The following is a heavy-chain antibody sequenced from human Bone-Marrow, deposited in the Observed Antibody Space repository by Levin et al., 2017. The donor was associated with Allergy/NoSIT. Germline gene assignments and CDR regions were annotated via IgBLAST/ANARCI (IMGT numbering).Heavy chain of an antibody. CDR2: ISNDGSNE. CDR3: VKPTYSGSYYGALGY. CDR1: GFTFSNYG. Sequence: GESLKISCAASGFTFSNYGMHWVRQAPGKGLEWVAVISNDGSNEYYVDSVKGRFSISRENSKNTLYLQMNSLRPEDTAVYYCVKPTYSGSYYGALGYWGQGTPVTVSS. J-gene: IGHJ4*02. V-gene: IGHV3-30*18. D-gene: IGHD1-26*01.